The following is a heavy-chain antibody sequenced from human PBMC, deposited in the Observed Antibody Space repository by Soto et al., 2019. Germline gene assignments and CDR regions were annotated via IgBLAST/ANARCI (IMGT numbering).Heavy chain of an antibody. CDR2: IGTAGDT. V-gene: IGHV3-13*01. Sequence: GGSLRLSCAASGFTFSSYDMHWVRQATGKGLEWVSAIGTAGDTYYPGSVKGRFTISRENAKNSLYLQMNSLRAEDTAVYYCARVYSSSWYFDYWGQGTLVTVSS. CDR3: ARVYSSSWYFDY. J-gene: IGHJ4*02. D-gene: IGHD6-13*01. CDR1: GFTFSSYD.